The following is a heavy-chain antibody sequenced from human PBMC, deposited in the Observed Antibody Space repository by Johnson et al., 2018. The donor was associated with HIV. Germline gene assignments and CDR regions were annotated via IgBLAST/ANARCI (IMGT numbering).Heavy chain of an antibody. V-gene: IGHV3-30*02. CDR2: MRYDGINK. D-gene: IGHD3-9*01. Sequence: QMQLVESGGGVVQPGGSLRLSCAASGFTFSTYDMHWVRQAPGKGLEWVAFMRYDGINKYYADSVKGRFTISRDNSKNTLYLQMNSLGAEDTALYYCAKEAGSRRYFDLLLSDHDAFDIWGQGTMVTVSS. CDR3: AKEAGSRRYFDLLLSDHDAFDI. J-gene: IGHJ3*02. CDR1: GFTFSTYD.